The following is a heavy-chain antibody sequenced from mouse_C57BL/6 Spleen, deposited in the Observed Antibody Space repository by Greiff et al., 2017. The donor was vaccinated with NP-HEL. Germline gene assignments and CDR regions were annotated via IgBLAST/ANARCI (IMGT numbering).Heavy chain of an antibody. CDR3: ARDLSYDGYYEGYFDV. V-gene: IGHV1-55*01. J-gene: IGHJ1*03. CDR1: GYTFTSYW. Sequence: QVQLQQPGAELVKPGASVKMSCKASGYTFTSYWITWVKQRPGQGLEWIGDIYPGSGSTNYNEKFKSKATLTVDTSSSTAYMQLSSLTSEDSAVYYCARDLSYDGYYEGYFDVWGTGTTVTVSS. D-gene: IGHD2-3*01. CDR2: IYPGSGST.